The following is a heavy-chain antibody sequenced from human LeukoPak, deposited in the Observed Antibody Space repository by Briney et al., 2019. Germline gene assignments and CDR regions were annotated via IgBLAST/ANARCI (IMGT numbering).Heavy chain of an antibody. Sequence: SETLSLTCTVSGGSISSYYWSWIRQPAGKGLEWIGRIYTSGSTNYNPSLKSRVTMSVDTSKNQFSLKLSSVTAADTAVYYCARSPSIVVVPAAMDNWFDPWGQGTLVTVSS. V-gene: IGHV4-4*07. D-gene: IGHD2-2*01. CDR3: ARSPSIVVVPAAMDNWFDP. J-gene: IGHJ5*02. CDR2: IYTSGST. CDR1: GGSISSYY.